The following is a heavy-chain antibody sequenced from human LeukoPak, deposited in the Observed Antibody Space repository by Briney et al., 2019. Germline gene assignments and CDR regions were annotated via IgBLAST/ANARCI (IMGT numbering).Heavy chain of an antibody. V-gene: IGHV1-2*02. Sequence: ASVKVSCKASRYTFTGYYIHWVRQAPGQGLEWMGWINPNSGGTNYAQKFQGRVTMTRDTSINTAYMELSRLRSDDTAVCYCARAVAAAGTGAEYFQHWGQGTLVTVSS. J-gene: IGHJ1*01. CDR2: INPNSGGT. CDR3: ARAVAAAGTGAEYFQH. CDR1: RYTFTGYY. D-gene: IGHD6-13*01.